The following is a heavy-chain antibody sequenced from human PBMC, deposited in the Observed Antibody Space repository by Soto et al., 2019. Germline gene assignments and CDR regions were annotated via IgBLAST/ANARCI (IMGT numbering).Heavy chain of an antibody. Sequence: QVQLVQSGAEVKKPGSSVKVSCKASGGTFSSYAISWVRQAPGQGLEWMGGIIPIFGTANYAQKFQGRVTITADESTSTAYMELSSLRSEDTAVYYCARLKRITMVREETYAYGMDVWGQGTTVTVSS. J-gene: IGHJ6*02. V-gene: IGHV1-69*01. D-gene: IGHD3-10*01. CDR3: ARLKRITMVREETYAYGMDV. CDR2: IIPIFGTA. CDR1: GGTFSSYA.